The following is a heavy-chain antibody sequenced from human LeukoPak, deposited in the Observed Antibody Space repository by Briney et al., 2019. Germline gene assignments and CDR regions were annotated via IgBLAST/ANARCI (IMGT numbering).Heavy chain of an antibody. J-gene: IGHJ4*02. CDR2: ISGSGGST. CDR3: AKRGSSTVTSLY. D-gene: IGHD4-17*01. CDR1: GFTFSSYA. V-gene: IGHV3-23*01. Sequence: GGPLRLSCAASGFTFSSYAMSWVRQAPGKGLEWVSAISGSGGSTYYADSVKGRFTISRDNSKNTLYLQMNSLRAEDTAVYYCAKRGSSTVTSLYWGQGTLVTVSS.